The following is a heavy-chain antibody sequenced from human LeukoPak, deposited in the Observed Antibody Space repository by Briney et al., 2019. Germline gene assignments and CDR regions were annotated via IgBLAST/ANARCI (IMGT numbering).Heavy chain of an antibody. CDR2: IYYSGSN. CDR3: ARRNTALGAFDY. V-gene: IGHV4-39*01. Sequence: PSETLSLTCTVPGGSISSRTYYWGWIRQPPGKGLEWIGSIYYSGSNYYSPSLKSRVTISVDTSKNQFSLKLGSVTAADTAVYYCARRNTALGAFDYWGQGTLVTVSS. CDR1: GGSISSRTYY. D-gene: IGHD5-18*01. J-gene: IGHJ4*02.